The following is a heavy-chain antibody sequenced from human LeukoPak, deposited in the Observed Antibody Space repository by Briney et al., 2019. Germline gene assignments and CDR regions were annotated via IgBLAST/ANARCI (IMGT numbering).Heavy chain of an antibody. CDR1: GFTFTAYT. Sequence: GGSLRLSCAASGFTFTAYTMHWVRHVPGKGRVWVSRLNTDGSSTSYADSVKGRFTISRDNARNTLYLQMNSLRAEDTAVYYCARDDSFRGVGMDVWGQGTTVTVSS. D-gene: IGHD3-16*01. J-gene: IGHJ6*02. CDR2: LNTDGSST. CDR3: ARDDSFRGVGMDV. V-gene: IGHV3-74*01.